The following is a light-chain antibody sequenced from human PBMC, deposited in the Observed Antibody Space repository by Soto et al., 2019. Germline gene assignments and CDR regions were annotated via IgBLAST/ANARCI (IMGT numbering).Light chain of an antibody. CDR1: NSDVGAYDY. CDR2: DVS. V-gene: IGLV2-11*01. Sequence: QSVLTQPRSVSGSPGQSVTVSCTGTNSDVGAYDYVSWYQQHPSKAPKLMIYDVSERPSGVPDRFSGSKSGNTASLTISGLQAEDEAEYYCCSYAGSNTLVFGGGTQLTVL. J-gene: IGLJ3*02. CDR3: CSYAGSNTLV.